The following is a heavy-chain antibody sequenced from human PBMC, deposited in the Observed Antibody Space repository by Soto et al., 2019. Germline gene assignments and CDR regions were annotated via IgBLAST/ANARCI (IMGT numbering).Heavy chain of an antibody. J-gene: IGHJ4*02. CDR3: ATKPYCSGGSCFDY. CDR2: ISGSGGST. Sequence: GGSLRLSCAASGFTFSSYAMSWVRQAPGKGLEWVSAISGSGGSTYYADSVKGRFTISRDNSKNTLFLQMNSLRAEDTAVYYCATKPYCSGGSCFDYWGQGTLVTVSS. CDR1: GFTFSSYA. V-gene: IGHV3-23*01. D-gene: IGHD2-15*01.